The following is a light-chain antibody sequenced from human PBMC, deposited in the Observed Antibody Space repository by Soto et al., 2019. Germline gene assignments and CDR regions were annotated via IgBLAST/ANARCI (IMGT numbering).Light chain of an antibody. J-gene: IGLJ3*02. V-gene: IGLV1-47*01. CDR3: AAWDDSLSGLGV. Sequence: QSVLTQPPSASGTPGQRVTISCSGSSSNIGSNYVYWYQQLPGTAPKLLIYRNNQRPSGVPDRFSGSKSGTSASLAISGLRSQDEADYYWAAWDDSLSGLGVFGGGTQLTVL. CDR1: SSNIGSNY. CDR2: RNN.